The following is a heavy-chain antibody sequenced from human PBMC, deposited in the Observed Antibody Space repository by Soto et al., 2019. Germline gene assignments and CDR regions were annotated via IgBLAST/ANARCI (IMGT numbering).Heavy chain of an antibody. CDR3: AKDRAQWLVRGGMDV. Sequence: PGGSLRLSCVASGFTFSSYAMSWVRQAPGKGLEWVSAISGSGGSTYYADSVKGRFTISRDNSKNTLYLQMNSLRAEDTAVYYCAKDRAQWLVRGGMDVWGQGTTVTVSS. CDR2: ISGSGGST. D-gene: IGHD6-19*01. J-gene: IGHJ6*02. V-gene: IGHV3-23*01. CDR1: GFTFSSYA.